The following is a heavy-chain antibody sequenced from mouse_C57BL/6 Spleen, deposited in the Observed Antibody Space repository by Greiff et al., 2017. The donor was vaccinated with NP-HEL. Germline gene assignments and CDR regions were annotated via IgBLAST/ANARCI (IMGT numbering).Heavy chain of an antibody. CDR1: GYTFTSYW. V-gene: IGHV1-64*01. D-gene: IGHD1-1*01. CDR3: AREGTMVVAPMDY. Sequence: VQLQQPGAELVKPGASVKLSCKASGYTFTSYWMHWVKQRPGQGLEWIGMIHPNSGSTNYNEKFKSKATLTVDKSSSTAYMQLSSLTSEDSAFYYCAREGTMVVAPMDYWGQGTSVTVSS. CDR2: IHPNSGST. J-gene: IGHJ4*01.